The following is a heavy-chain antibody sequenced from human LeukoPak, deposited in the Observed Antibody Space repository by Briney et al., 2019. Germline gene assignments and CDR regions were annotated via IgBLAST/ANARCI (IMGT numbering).Heavy chain of an antibody. CDR3: AGGYSSSALGY. V-gene: IGHV3-48*01. Sequence: GGSLRLSCAASGFTFSSYSMNWVRQAPGKGLEWVSYISSSSSTIYYADSVKGRFTISRDNAKNSLYLQMNSLRAEDTAVYYCAGGYSSSALGYWGQGTLATVSS. CDR2: ISSSSSTI. J-gene: IGHJ4*02. CDR1: GFTFSSYS. D-gene: IGHD6-6*01.